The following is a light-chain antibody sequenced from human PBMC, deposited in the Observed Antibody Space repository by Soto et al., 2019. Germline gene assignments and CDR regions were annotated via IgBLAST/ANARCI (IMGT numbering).Light chain of an antibody. J-gene: IGKJ4*01. CDR3: HQHAESPLT. V-gene: IGKV3-20*01. CDR1: QSVGNNY. Sequence: EIVVTQSPGTLSLAPGERATLSCRASQSVGNNYLVWYQQKPGQPPRLLIYTASIRATGIPDRFSGSGSGTDFTLTISRLEPEDFAGYYCHQHAESPLTFGGGTKVDIK. CDR2: TAS.